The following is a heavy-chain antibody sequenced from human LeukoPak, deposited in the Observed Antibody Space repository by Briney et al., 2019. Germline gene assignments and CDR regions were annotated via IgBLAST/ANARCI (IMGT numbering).Heavy chain of an antibody. J-gene: IGHJ4*02. D-gene: IGHD1-1*01. V-gene: IGHV3-15*01. CDR3: STSGQHWDVFDF. CDR2: IKSKTYGGTT. Sequence: ESGGSLRLSCAASGFTFTNAWMSWVRQAPGKGLEWVGRIKSKTYGGTTDYAAPVKGRFTISRDDSKNTLYLQMNSLETEDSAMYFCSTSGQHWDVFDFWGQGTLVTVSS. CDR1: GFTFTNAW.